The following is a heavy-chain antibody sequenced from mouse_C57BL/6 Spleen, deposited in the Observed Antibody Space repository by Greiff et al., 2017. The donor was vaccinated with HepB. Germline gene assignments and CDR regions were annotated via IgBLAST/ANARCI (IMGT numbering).Heavy chain of an antibody. V-gene: IGHV1-85*01. CDR1: GYTFTSYD. CDR3: ARKGAYFDY. CDR2: IYPRDGST. J-gene: IGHJ2*01. Sequence: VKLVESGPELVKPGASVKLSCKASGYTFTSYDINWVKQRPGQGLEWIGWIYPRDGSTKYNEKFKGKATLTVDTSSSTAYMELHSLTSEDSAGYFCARKGAYFDYWGQGTTLTVSS.